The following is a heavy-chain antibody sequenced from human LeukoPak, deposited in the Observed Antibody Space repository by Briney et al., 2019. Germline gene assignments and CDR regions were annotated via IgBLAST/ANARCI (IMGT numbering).Heavy chain of an antibody. V-gene: IGHV4-61*10. Sequence: SETLSLTCTVSGGSISSGGYFWSWIRQPAGKGPEWIGYIYYSGSTNYNPSLKSRVTISVDTSKNQFSLKLSSVTAADTAVYYCARAYFSSWYMNWFDPWGQGTLVTVSS. J-gene: IGHJ5*02. D-gene: IGHD6-13*01. CDR1: GGSISSGGYF. CDR3: ARAYFSSWYMNWFDP. CDR2: IYYSGST.